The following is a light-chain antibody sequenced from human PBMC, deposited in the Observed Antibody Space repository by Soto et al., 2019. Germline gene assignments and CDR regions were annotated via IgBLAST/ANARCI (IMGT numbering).Light chain of an antibody. J-gene: IGKJ4*01. CDR1: QSISTY. V-gene: IGKV3-11*01. Sequence: EIVLTQSPATLSLFPGERATLSCRASQSISTYLAWYQQRSGQAPRLLIFDASSRATGIPARFSGSGSGTDFTLTISRLEPEDFAVYYCQQRSNWITFGGGTKVDIK. CDR3: QQRSNWIT. CDR2: DAS.